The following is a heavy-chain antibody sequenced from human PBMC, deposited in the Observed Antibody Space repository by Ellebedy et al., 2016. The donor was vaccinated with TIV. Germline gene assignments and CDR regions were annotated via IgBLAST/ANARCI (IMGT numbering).Heavy chain of an antibody. CDR2: ISYSIYYSGST. V-gene: IGHV4-59*08. CDR3: ARHAATAGNPNMDV. J-gene: IGHJ6*03. Sequence: SETLSLTCTVSGGSINSFYWSWIRQPPGKGLEWIGYISYSIYYSGSTNYNPSLKSRVTIPVDASKNQFSLQLSSVTAADTAVYYCARHAATAGNPNMDVWGRGTTVTVSS. D-gene: IGHD4-23*01. CDR1: GGSINSFY.